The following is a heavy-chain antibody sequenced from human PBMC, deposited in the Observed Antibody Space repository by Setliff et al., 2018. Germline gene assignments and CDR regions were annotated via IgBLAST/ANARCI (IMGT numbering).Heavy chain of an antibody. CDR1: GGTFSTYG. CDR2: IMPIFGTI. D-gene: IGHD5-18*01. V-gene: IGHV1-69*05. CDR3: AREGVDTRSSTDYRYYMDV. Sequence: SVKVSCKASGGTFSTYGITWVRQAPGQGLEWVGGIMPIFGTINYAQKFQGRVTIITDESTSTAYMELSSLTPDDTAVYYCAREGVDTRSSTDYRYYMDVWGKGPRSPSP. J-gene: IGHJ6*03.